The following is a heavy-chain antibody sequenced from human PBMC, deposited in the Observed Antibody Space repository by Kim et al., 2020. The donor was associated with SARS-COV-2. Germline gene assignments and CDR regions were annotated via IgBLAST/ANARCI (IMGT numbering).Heavy chain of an antibody. D-gene: IGHD4-17*01. Sequence: DSGKGRFTISRDKSKNIVYLQVSSLRAEDTAIYYCAKDGWTNPFYGDPFDWWGQGTLVTVSS. J-gene: IGHJ4*02. CDR3: AKDGWTNPFYGDPFDW. V-gene: IGHV3-23*01.